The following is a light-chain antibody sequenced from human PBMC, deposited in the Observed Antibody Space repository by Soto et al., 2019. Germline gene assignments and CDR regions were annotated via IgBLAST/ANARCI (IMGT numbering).Light chain of an antibody. V-gene: IGKV3-15*01. J-gene: IGKJ2*01. CDR3: XXXYNWPQYT. CDR2: GAS. CDR1: QSVSSN. Sequence: EIVMTQSPATLSVSPGERATLSCRASQSVSSNLAWYQQKPGQAPRLLIYGASTRATGIPPRFSGSGSGAEFTLTISSLQSEDXAIYYXXXXYNWPQYTFGQGTKLEIK.